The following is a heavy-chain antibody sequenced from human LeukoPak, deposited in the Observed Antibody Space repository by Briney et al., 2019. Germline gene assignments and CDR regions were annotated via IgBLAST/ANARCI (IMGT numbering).Heavy chain of an antibody. D-gene: IGHD3-10*02. CDR2: IKTDGSNT. J-gene: IGHJ6*04. CDR1: GFTFSSYW. CDR3: AELGITMIGGV. V-gene: IGHV3-74*01. Sequence: GGSLRLSCAASGFTFSSYWMHWVRQAPGKGLVWVSRIKTDGSNTNYADSVKGRFTISRDNAKNSLYLQMNSLRAEDTAVYYCAELGITMIGGVWGKGTTVTISS.